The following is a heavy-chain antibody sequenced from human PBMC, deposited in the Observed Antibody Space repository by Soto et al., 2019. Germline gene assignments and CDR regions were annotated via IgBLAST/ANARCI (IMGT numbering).Heavy chain of an antibody. Sequence: EVQLVESGGGLVQPGGSLRLSCTASGFTFSSYWMSWVRQVPGKGLGWVANIKEDGSGKYYVDSVKGRFSISRDNARHSLYLQMNSLRVEDTAVYYCVRVGRLGGYWGQGALVTVSS. J-gene: IGHJ1*01. CDR2: IKEDGSGK. CDR1: GFTFSSYW. V-gene: IGHV3-7*03. CDR3: VRVGRLGGY. D-gene: IGHD3-16*01.